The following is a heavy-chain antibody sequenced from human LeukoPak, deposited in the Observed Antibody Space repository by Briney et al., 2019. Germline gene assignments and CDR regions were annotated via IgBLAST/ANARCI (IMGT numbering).Heavy chain of an antibody. Sequence: ASVKVSCKASGYTFTSYDINWVRQATGQGLEWMGWMNPNSGNTGYAQKFQGRVTMTRNTSMSTAYMELSSLRSEDTAVYYCARGLGSGYDYSSQGYYYYMDVWGKGTTVTISS. V-gene: IGHV1-8*01. J-gene: IGHJ6*03. CDR1: GYTFTSYD. CDR2: MNPNSGNT. CDR3: ARGLGSGYDYSSQGYYYYMDV. D-gene: IGHD5-12*01.